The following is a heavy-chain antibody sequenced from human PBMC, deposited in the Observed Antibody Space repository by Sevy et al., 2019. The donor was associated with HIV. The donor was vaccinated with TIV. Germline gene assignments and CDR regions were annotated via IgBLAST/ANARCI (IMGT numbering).Heavy chain of an antibody. CDR3: ARVPTYYYGSATYFDS. V-gene: IGHV1-18*01. D-gene: IGHD3-10*01. J-gene: IGHJ4*02. CDR2: IGLYNGNA. Sequence: ASVKVSCQASGYNFLSDGITWARQAPGQGLEWMAWIGLYNGNANYAQKFRDRVTMTTDTSTNTAYLELRSLRSDDTAVYYCARVPTYYYGSATYFDSWGQGSLVTVSS. CDR1: GYNFLSDG.